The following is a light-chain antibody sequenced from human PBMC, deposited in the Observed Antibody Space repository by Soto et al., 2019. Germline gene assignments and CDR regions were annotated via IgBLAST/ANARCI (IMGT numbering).Light chain of an antibody. V-gene: IGKV1-6*01. CDR1: QGIRSE. CDR2: TAS. J-gene: IGKJ4*01. Sequence: IQMTQSPSSLSASVGERVTITCRASQGIRSELGWYQQKPGKAPNLLIYTASTLQSGVPSRFSGSGSGTDFTLTISSLQPEDFATYYCIQDYNYPLTFGGGTKVDIK. CDR3: IQDYNYPLT.